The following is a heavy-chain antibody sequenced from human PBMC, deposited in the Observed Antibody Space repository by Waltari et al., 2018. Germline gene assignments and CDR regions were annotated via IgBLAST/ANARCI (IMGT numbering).Heavy chain of an antibody. D-gene: IGHD2-21*02. CDR2: IIPIFGTA. J-gene: IGHJ6*02. Sequence: QVQLVQSGAEVKKPGSSVKVSCKASGGTFSSYAISWVRQAPGQGLEWMGRIIPIFGTANYAQKFQGRVTITADKSTSTAYMELSSLRSEDTAVYYCARGATMVVTTYYYYGMDVWGQGTMVTVSS. V-gene: IGHV1-69*08. CDR1: GGTFSSYA. CDR3: ARGATMVVTTYYYYGMDV.